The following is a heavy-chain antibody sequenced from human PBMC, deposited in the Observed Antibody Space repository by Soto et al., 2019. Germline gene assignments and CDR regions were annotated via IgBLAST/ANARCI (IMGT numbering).Heavy chain of an antibody. J-gene: IGHJ6*02. CDR2: ISYDGSNK. Sequence: QPGGSLRLSCAASGVTFSSYAVHWVRQAPGKGLEWVAVISYDGSNKYYADSVKGRFTISRDNSKNTLYLQMNSLRAEDTAVYYCAKSSGYSFRVYGMDVWGQGTTVTVSS. CDR3: AKSSGYSFRVYGMDV. V-gene: IGHV3-30-3*02. CDR1: GVTFSSYA. D-gene: IGHD5-18*01.